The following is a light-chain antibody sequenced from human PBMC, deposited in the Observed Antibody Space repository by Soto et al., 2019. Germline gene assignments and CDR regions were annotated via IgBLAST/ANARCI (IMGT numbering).Light chain of an antibody. V-gene: IGKV3-11*01. CDR3: QQRSDWPST. J-gene: IGKJ4*01. CDR2: DAS. CDR1: QRVGSY. Sequence: EIVLTQSPATLSLSPGDRATLSCRASQRVGSYLGWYQQRPGQAPRLLIYDASNRATGIPARFSGSGSGTDFPLTISSLEPEDFAVYYCQQRSDWPSTFGGGTKVEIK.